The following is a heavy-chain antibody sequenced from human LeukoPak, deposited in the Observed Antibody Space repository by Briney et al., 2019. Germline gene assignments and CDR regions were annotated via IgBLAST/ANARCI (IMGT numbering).Heavy chain of an antibody. CDR2: INAGNGNT. D-gene: IGHD3-3*01. CDR3: ARVDFWSGYSGWFDP. V-gene: IGHV1-3*01. Sequence: GASVTVSFKASGYTFTSYAMHWVRQAPGQRLEWMGWINAGNGNTKYSQKFQGRVTITRDTSASTAYMGLSSLRSEDTAVYYCARVDFWSGYSGWFDPWGQGTLVTVSS. CDR1: GYTFTSYA. J-gene: IGHJ5*02.